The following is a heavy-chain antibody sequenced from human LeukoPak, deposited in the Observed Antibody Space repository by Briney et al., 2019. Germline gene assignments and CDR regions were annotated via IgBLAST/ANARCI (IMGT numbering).Heavy chain of an antibody. D-gene: IGHD5-18*01. Sequence: GASVKVSCKASGYTFTGYYMHWVRQAPGQGLEWMGWINPNSGGTNYAQKFQGRVTMTRDTSISTAYMELRGLRSDDTAVYSCARGEYRYGNDYWGQGTLVTVSS. V-gene: IGHV1-2*02. J-gene: IGHJ4*02. CDR3: ARGEYRYGNDY. CDR2: INPNSGGT. CDR1: GYTFTGYY.